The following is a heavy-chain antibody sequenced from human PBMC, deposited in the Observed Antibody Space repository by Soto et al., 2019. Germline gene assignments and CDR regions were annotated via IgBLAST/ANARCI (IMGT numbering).Heavy chain of an antibody. J-gene: IGHJ5*01. CDR3: RKRHTSLQHGLGIPAEPLVGSGHS. D-gene: IGHD6-6*01. Sequence: KGLEWVSAISGGGGATYYADSVKGRFTISRDNSKSTLYLQMNSLRAEDTVLFSSRKRHTSLQHGLGIPAEPLVGSGHS. CDR2: ISGGGGAT. V-gene: IGHV3-23*01.